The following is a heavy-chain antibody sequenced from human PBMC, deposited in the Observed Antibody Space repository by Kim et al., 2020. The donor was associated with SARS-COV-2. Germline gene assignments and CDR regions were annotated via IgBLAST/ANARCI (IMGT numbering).Heavy chain of an antibody. CDR2: IYYSGST. V-gene: IGHV4-39*01. CDR3: ARQSLRYFDWLLLSDFDY. J-gene: IGHJ4*02. CDR1: GGSISSSSYY. Sequence: SETLSLTCTVSGGSISSSSYYWGWIRQPPGKGLEWIGSIYYSGSTYYNPSLKSRVTISVDTSKNQFSLKLSSVTAADTAVYYCARQSLRYFDWLLLSDFDYWGQGTLVTVSS. D-gene: IGHD3-9*01.